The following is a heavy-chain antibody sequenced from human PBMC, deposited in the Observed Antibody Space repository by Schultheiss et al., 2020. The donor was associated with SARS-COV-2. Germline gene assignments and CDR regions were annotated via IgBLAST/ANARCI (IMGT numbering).Heavy chain of an antibody. CDR1: GFTFSSYA. CDR3: ARDMNRLFDY. D-gene: IGHD1/OR15-1a*01. V-gene: IGHV3-7*01. J-gene: IGHJ4*02. Sequence: GGSLRLSCAASGFTFSSYAMSWVRQAPGKGLEWVANIKQDGSEKYYVDSVKGRFTISRDNAKNTLYLQMNSLRAEDTAVYYCARDMNRLFDYWGQGNLVTVSS. CDR2: IKQDGSEK.